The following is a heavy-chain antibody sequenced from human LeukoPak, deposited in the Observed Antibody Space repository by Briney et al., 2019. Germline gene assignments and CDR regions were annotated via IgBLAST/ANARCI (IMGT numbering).Heavy chain of an antibody. CDR1: GFTFSNSA. Sequence: PGGSLRLSCAASGFTFSNSAMNWVRQVPGKGLEWVSSIDYDSSHIYYAASVRGRLPISRDNARNSVYLQMNSLRVEDTAVYYCARDPLRYLRVGHYDYWGQGTLVAVSS. D-gene: IGHD3-9*01. CDR3: ARDPLRYLRVGHYDY. J-gene: IGHJ4*02. V-gene: IGHV3-21*01. CDR2: IDYDSSHI.